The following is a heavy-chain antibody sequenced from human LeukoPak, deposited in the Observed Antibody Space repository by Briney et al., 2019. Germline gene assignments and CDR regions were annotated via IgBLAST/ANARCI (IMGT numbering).Heavy chain of an antibody. CDR2: IYSGGNT. D-gene: IGHD1-26*01. J-gene: IGHJ4*02. CDR1: GFTVSSNC. CDR3: ASFLVGATTPFDY. V-gene: IGHV3-66*01. Sequence: GSLRLSCAASGFTVSSNCMSWVRQAPGKGLEWVSVIYSGGNTYYADSVKGRFTISRDNSKNTLYLQMNSLRAEDTAVYYCASFLVGATTPFDYWGQGTLVTVSS.